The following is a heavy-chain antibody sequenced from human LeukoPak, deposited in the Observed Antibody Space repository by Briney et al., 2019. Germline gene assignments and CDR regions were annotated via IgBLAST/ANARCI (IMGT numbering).Heavy chain of an antibody. Sequence: PGGSLRLSCEASGFTFSRYWMYWVRQAPGKGLEWVSAISGSGGSTYYADSVKGRFTISRDNSKNTLYLQMNSLRAEDTAVYYCAKFLPTHIVVADYYFDYWGQGTLVTVSS. CDR1: GFTFSRYW. CDR3: AKFLPTHIVVADYYFDY. J-gene: IGHJ4*02. D-gene: IGHD2-21*01. V-gene: IGHV3-23*01. CDR2: ISGSGGST.